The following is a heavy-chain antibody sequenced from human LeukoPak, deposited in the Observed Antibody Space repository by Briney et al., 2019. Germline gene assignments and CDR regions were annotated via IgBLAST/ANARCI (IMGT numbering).Heavy chain of an antibody. V-gene: IGHV4-59*01. J-gene: IGHJ6*03. CDR3: ARCVSSWYGGGYYMDV. CDR2: IYYSGST. Sequence: PSETLSLSCTVSGGALSSYYWTWIRQPPGKGLEWVGYIYYSGSTNYNPSLKSRVTISVDTFKNQFFLKLSSVTAADTAVYYCARCVSSWYGGGYYMDVWGKGTTVTISS. D-gene: IGHD6-13*01. CDR1: GGALSSYY.